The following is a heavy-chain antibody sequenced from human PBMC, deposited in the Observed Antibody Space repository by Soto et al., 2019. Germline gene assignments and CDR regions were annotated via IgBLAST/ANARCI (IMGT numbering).Heavy chain of an antibody. J-gene: IGHJ4*02. V-gene: IGHV4-38-2*02. CDR2: IYHSGST. Sequence: SETLSLTCTVSGYPISSGYYWGWIRQPPGKGLEWIGSIYHSGSTYYNPSLKSRVTISVDTSKNQFSLKLSSVTAADTAVYYCARGVDYDFWSGYQYYFDYWGQGTLVTVSS. D-gene: IGHD3-3*01. CDR3: ARGVDYDFWSGYQYYFDY. CDR1: GYPISSGYY.